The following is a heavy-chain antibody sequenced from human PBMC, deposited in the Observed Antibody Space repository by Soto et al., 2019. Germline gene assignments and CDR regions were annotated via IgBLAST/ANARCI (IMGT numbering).Heavy chain of an antibody. CDR1: GGSISSYY. Sequence: QVQLQASGPGLVKPSETLSLTCTVSGGSISSYYWSWIRQPPGKGLEWIGYIYYSGSTNYNPSLKSRVTTSVDTSKTQFSLKLSSVTAADTAVYYCARRWGSAADYWGQGTLVTVSS. D-gene: IGHD2-15*01. J-gene: IGHJ4*02. CDR2: IYYSGST. V-gene: IGHV4-59*08. CDR3: ARRWGSAADY.